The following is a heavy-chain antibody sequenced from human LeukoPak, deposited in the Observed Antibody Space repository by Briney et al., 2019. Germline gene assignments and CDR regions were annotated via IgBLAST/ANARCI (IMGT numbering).Heavy chain of an antibody. CDR3: ARDPVRGDFWSGYSS. CDR1: GYTFTVYY. V-gene: IGHV1-46*01. CDR2: INPSGGST. Sequence: GASVTVSFTASGYTFTVYYMHWVRQAPGQGLEWMGIINPSGGSTSYAQKFQGRVTMTRDTSTSTVYMELSSLRSEDTAVYYCARDPVRGDFWSGYSSWGQGTLVTVSS. J-gene: IGHJ5*02. D-gene: IGHD3-3*01.